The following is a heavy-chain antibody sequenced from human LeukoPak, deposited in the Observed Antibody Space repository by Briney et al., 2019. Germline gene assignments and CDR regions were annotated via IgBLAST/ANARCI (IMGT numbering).Heavy chain of an antibody. V-gene: IGHV1-69*13. CDR3: ARHQDGYSSSWYGDGYYYYYGMDV. D-gene: IGHD6-13*01. CDR2: IIPLFGTT. Sequence: SVKVSCKASGGTFSSYAISWVRQAPGQGLHWMGGIIPLFGTTNYAQKFQGRVTITADESTKTAYMELSSLTSEDTAVYYCARHQDGYSSSWYGDGYYYYYGMDVWGQGTTVTVSS. J-gene: IGHJ6*02. CDR1: GGTFSSYA.